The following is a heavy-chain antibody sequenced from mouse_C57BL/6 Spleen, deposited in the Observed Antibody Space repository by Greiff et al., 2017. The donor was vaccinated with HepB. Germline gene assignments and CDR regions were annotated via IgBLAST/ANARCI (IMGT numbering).Heavy chain of an antibody. V-gene: IGHV3-6*01. CDR2: ISYDGSN. CDR3: ARALTGTGAMDY. J-gene: IGHJ4*01. CDR1: GYSITSGYY. Sequence: ESGPGLVKPSQSLSLTCSVTGYSITSGYYWNWIRQFPGNKLEWMGYISYDGSNNYNPSLKNRISITRDTSKNQFFLKLNSVTTEDTATYYCARALTGTGAMDYWGQGTSVTVSS. D-gene: IGHD4-1*01.